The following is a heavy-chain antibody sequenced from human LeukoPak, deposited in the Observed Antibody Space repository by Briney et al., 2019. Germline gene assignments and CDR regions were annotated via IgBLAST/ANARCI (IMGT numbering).Heavy chain of an antibody. CDR3: ARSGERGYYYYYYMDV. D-gene: IGHD3-3*01. V-gene: IGHV4-61*02. CDR2: IYSSGST. Sequence: SETLSLTCTVSGGSISSGSYYWSWIRQPAGKGLEWIGRIYSSGSTNYNPSLKSRVTISVDTSKNQFSLKLSSVTAADTAVYYCARSGERGYYYYYYMDVWGKGTTVTISS. J-gene: IGHJ6*03. CDR1: GGSISSGSYY.